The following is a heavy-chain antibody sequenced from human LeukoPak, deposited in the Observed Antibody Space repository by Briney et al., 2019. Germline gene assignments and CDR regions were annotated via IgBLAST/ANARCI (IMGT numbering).Heavy chain of an antibody. Sequence: SLRLSCAASGFTFDDYAMHWVRQAPGKGLEWVSGISWNGISIGYADSMKGRFTISRDNAKNSLYLQMNSLRAEDTALYYCAKDMGCSEGVCSDYFYFGMDVWGQGTTVTVSS. CDR1: GFTFDDYA. CDR3: AKDMGCSEGVCSDYFYFGMDV. D-gene: IGHD2-8*01. V-gene: IGHV3-9*01. J-gene: IGHJ6*02. CDR2: ISWNGISI.